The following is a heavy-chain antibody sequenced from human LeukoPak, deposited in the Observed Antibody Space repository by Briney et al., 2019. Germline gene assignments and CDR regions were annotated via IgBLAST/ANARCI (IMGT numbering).Heavy chain of an antibody. V-gene: IGHV3-74*01. CDR1: GFTFSSYA. CDR3: ARRVVVAAAPYYFDY. J-gene: IGHJ4*02. CDR2: INSDGSST. D-gene: IGHD2-2*01. Sequence: PGGSLRLSCAASGFTFSSYAMSWVRQGPGKGLVWVSRINSDGSSTNYADSVRGRFTISRDNAENTLYLQMNSLRVEDTAVYYCARRVVVAAAPYYFDYWGQGTLVTVSS.